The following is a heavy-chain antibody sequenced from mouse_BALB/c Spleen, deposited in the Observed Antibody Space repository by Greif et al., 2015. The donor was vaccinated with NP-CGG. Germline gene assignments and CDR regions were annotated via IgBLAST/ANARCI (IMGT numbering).Heavy chain of an antibody. CDR3: ATEGIYFDYDPWFAY. V-gene: IGHV3-6*02. Sequence: EVKLMESGPGLVKPSQPLSLTCSVTGYSITSGYYWNWIRQFPGNKLEWMGYISYDGSNNYNPSLKNRISITRDTSKNQFFLKLNTVTTKDTATDYSATEGIYFDYDPWFAYWGQGTLVTVSA. CDR2: ISYDGSN. CDR1: GYSITSGYY. J-gene: IGHJ3*01. D-gene: IGHD2-4*01.